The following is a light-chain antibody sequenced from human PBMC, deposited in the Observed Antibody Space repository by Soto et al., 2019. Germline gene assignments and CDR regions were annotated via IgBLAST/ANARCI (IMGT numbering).Light chain of an antibody. CDR2: GAS. CDR1: QSVSSY. CDR3: QHFGRSPLT. J-gene: IGKJ4*01. V-gene: IGKV3-20*01. Sequence: IVLTQSPATLSLSPGERATLSCRASQSVSSYLAWYQQKPGQAPRLLIYGASTRATGIPARFSGSGSGTDFTLTISRLEPEDFAVYYCQHFGRSPLTFGGGTKVDI.